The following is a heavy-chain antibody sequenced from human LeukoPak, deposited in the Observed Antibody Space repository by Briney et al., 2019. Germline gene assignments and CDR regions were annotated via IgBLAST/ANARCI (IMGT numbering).Heavy chain of an antibody. Sequence: GGSLRLSCAASGFTFDDYAMHWVRQAPGKGLEWVSLISWDGGSAYYADSVKGRFTISRDNSKDSLYLQMNSLRAEDTALYYCAKDLQQLPDYWGQGTLVTVSS. CDR1: GFTFDDYA. J-gene: IGHJ4*02. V-gene: IGHV3-43D*03. CDR3: AKDLQQLPDY. D-gene: IGHD6-13*01. CDR2: ISWDGGSA.